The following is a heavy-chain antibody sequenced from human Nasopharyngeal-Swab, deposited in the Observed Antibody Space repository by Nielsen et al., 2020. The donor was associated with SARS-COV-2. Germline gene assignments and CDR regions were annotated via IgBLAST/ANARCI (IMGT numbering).Heavy chain of an antibody. J-gene: IGHJ4*03. CDR2: INHSGST. Sequence: WIRQPPGKGLEWIGEINHSGSTNYNPSLKSRVTISVDTSKNQFSLKLSSVTAADTAVYYCASRYSSSWYKAYYFDYWGQGTTVTVSS. V-gene: IGHV4-34*01. CDR3: ASRYSSSWYKAYYFDY. D-gene: IGHD6-13*01.